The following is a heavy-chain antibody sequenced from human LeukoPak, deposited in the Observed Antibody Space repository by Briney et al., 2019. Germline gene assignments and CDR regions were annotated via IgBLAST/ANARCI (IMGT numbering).Heavy chain of an antibody. V-gene: IGHV3-7*01. CDR3: ATYTHWVAGDV. J-gene: IGHJ6*02. D-gene: IGHD3-16*01. CDR1: GFTFSSYE. Sequence: GGSLRLSCAASGFTFSSYEMNWVRQAPGKGLEWVANMNQDGSAKGYVDSVKGRFTISRDNARNSLYLQMSSLRPEDTAVYYCATYTHWVAGDVWGQGTTVTVSS. CDR2: MNQDGSAK.